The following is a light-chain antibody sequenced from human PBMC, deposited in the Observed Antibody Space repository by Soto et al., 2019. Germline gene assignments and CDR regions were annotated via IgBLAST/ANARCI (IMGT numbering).Light chain of an antibody. CDR3: YTYAGGSTYL. CDR2: EDI. Sequence: QSVVSQPASVCGSPGQSITISCTGTSSDVGSYSLLSWYQHHPGKAPKLIIYEDIKGPSGVSNRFSGSKSGNTASLRISGLQAEDEADYYCYTYAGGSTYLFGTGTKVTVL. J-gene: IGLJ1*01. V-gene: IGLV2-23*01. CDR1: SSDVGSYSL.